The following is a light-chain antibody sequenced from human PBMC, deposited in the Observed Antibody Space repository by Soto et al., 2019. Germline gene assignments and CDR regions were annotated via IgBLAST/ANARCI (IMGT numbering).Light chain of an antibody. Sequence: IVLTQSPGTLSLSPWERATLSCRASQSVSSSYLAWYQQKPGQAPRLLIYDASNRATGIPARFSGSGSGTDFTLTISSLEPEDFAVYYCQQRSDWPWTFGQGTKVDIK. CDR1: QSVSSSY. CDR2: DAS. CDR3: QQRSDWPWT. J-gene: IGKJ1*01. V-gene: IGKV3D-20*02.